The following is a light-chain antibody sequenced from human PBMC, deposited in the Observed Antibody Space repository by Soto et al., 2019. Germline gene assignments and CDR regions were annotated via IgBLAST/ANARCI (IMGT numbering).Light chain of an antibody. J-gene: IGKJ5*01. V-gene: IGKV4-1*01. Sequence: VSTESPESVDVSNGERATISCKSIQNIFLSSNNNKYLARYQQKPGQPPKLLISWASIRESGVPDRFSDSGSGTDFPRTISILQAEDVAGYYSPQSHSDPITFGHGTRLA. CDR3: PQSHSDPIT. CDR1: QNIFLSSNNNKY. CDR2: WAS.